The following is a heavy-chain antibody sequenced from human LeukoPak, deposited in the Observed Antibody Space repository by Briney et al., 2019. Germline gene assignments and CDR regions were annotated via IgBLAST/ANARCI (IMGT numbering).Heavy chain of an antibody. J-gene: IGHJ4*02. CDR1: GYTFTSYG. V-gene: IGHV1-18*01. CDR3: ARDPHHAPTGLFDY. D-gene: IGHD1-14*01. CDR2: ISAYNGNT. Sequence: GASVKVSCKASGYTFTSYGISWVRQAPGQGLEWMGWISAYNGNTNYAQKLQGRVTMTTDTSTSTAYMELRSLRSDDTAVYYCARDPHHAPTGLFDYWGQGTLVTVSS.